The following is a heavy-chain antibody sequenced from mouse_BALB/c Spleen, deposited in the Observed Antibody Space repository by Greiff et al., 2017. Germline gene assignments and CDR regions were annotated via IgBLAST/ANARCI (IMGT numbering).Heavy chain of an antibody. V-gene: IGHV5-6-4*01. D-gene: IGHD1-1*01. CDR2: ISSGGSYT. J-gene: IGHJ3*01. CDR1: GFTFSSYT. CDR3: TREGSSPFAY. Sequence: EVMLVESGGGLVKPGGSLKLSCAASGFTFSSYTMSWVRQTPEKRLEWVATISSGGSYTYYPDSVKGRFTISRDNAKNTLYLQMSSLKSEDTAMYYCTREGSSPFAYWGQGTLVTVSA.